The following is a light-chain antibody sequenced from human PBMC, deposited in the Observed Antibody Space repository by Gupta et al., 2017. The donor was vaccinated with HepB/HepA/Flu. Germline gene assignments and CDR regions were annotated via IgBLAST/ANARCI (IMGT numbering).Light chain of an antibody. J-gene: IGLJ3*02. Sequence: AILTQPPSLSAAPVASASLTGIIQSDLDVGTNRIYWYEQKPGSPPQDLLRYKSDSDKQQASGVPSRFSGSKEASANAVILVISGLQSEDEAYYYCMIWHSSSWVFGGRTKLTVL. CDR1: SDLDVGTNR. CDR2: YKSDSDK. V-gene: IGLV5-45*02. CDR3: MIWHSSSWV.